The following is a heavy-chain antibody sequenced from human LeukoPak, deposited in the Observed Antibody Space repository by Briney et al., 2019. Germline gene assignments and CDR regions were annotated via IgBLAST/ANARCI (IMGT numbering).Heavy chain of an antibody. J-gene: IGHJ4*02. CDR2: IRSKANSYAT. CDR1: GFTFSGSA. D-gene: IGHD5-12*01. CDR3: TRRYSGCDDFDY. V-gene: IGHV3-73*01. Sequence: GGSLRLSCAASGFTFSGSAMHWVRQASGKGLEWVGRIRSKANSYATAYAASVKGRFTISRDDSKNTAYLQMNSLKTEDTAVYYCTRRYSGCDDFDYWGQGTLVTVSS.